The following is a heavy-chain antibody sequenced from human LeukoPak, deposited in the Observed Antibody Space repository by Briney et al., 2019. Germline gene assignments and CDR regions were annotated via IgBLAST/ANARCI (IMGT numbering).Heavy chain of an antibody. CDR3: AIGLGKGYFDY. J-gene: IGHJ4*02. V-gene: IGHV1-69*05. CDR1: GCTFSSYA. D-gene: IGHD5/OR15-5a*01. Sequence: GASVKVSCKASGCTFSSYAISWVRQAPGQGLEWMGGIIPIFGTANYAQKFQGRVTITTDESTSTAYTELSSLRSEDRAVYYCAIGLGKGYFDYWGQGTLVTVSS. CDR2: IIPIFGTA.